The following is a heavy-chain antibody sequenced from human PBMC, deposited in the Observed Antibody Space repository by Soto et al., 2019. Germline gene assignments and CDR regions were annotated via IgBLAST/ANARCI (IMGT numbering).Heavy chain of an antibody. V-gene: IGHV3-23*01. D-gene: IGHD3-10*01. Sequence: EVQLLESGGGLVQPGGSLRLSCAASGFTFSSYAMGWVRQTPGKGLEWVSAISGTGDRTFYADSVKGRFTISRDNSKKLLPLQMNSLRAEDTAVYYCAKALWFGVVLSGGSFDYWGQGALVTVSS. CDR1: GFTFSSYA. CDR2: ISGTGDRT. CDR3: AKALWFGVVLSGGSFDY. J-gene: IGHJ4*02.